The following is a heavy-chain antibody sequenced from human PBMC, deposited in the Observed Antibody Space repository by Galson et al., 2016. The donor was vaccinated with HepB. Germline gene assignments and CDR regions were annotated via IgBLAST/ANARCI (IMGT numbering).Heavy chain of an antibody. D-gene: IGHD3-9*01. CDR2: INSDGSTT. CDR1: GFPFSSYW. V-gene: IGHV3-74*01. CDR3: ARDLTPDCDLLTDQFRGWYFDL. J-gene: IGHJ2*01. Sequence: SLRLPCAASGFPFSSYWMHWVRQSPEEGLVWVSHINSDGSTTAYAASVKGRFTHSRDNAKNSLYLQMNSRRAEDTAMYYCARDLTPDCDLLTDQFRGWYFDLWGRGTLVTVSS.